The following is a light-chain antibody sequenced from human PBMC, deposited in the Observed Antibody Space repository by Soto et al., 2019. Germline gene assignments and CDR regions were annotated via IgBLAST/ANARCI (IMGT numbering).Light chain of an antibody. V-gene: IGKV3-15*01. CDR3: QQYNNWPPLT. Sequence: EIVMTQSPATLSVSPGERATLSCRASQSVSSNLAWYQQKPGQAPRLLIYGVSTRATGIPDRFSGSGSGTEFTLTISSLQSEDFAIYYCQQYNNWPPLTLGQGTKVDIK. CDR1: QSVSSN. CDR2: GVS. J-gene: IGKJ1*01.